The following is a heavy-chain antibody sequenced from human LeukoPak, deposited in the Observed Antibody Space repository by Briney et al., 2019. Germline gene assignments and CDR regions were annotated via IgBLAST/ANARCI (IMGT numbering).Heavy chain of an antibody. CDR1: GYTFTGYY. D-gene: IGHD3-22*01. CDR3: ASYYYDSSGYYYLYFQH. V-gene: IGHV1-2*06. Sequence: ASVKVSCKASGYTFTGYYMHWVRQAPGQGLEWMGQINPNSGGTNYAQKFQGRVTMTRDTSISTAYMELSRLRSDDTAVYYCASYYYDSSGYYYLYFQHWGQGTLVTVSS. J-gene: IGHJ1*01. CDR2: INPNSGGT.